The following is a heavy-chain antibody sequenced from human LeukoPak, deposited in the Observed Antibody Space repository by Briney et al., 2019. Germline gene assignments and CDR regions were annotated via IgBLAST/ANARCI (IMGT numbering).Heavy chain of an antibody. D-gene: IGHD1-26*01. V-gene: IGHV4-39*01. CDR3: ARRAYSGSSYDFFDY. CDR1: GGSISNTRYY. J-gene: IGHJ4*02. Sequence: SGTLSLTCTVPGGSISNTRYYWGWIRQPPGKGLEWIGTIYYSGRTYYNPSLKSRVTISVDTSNNQFSLRLGSVTAADTVVYYCARRAYSGSSYDFFDYWGQGTLVTVSS. CDR2: IYYSGRT.